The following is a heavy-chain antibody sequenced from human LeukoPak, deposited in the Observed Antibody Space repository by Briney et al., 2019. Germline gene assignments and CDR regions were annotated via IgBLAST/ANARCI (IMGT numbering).Heavy chain of an antibody. D-gene: IGHD6-6*01. CDR1: GYTFTCYY. J-gene: IGHJ4*02. Sequence: GASVKVSCKASGYTFTCYYMHWVRQAPGQGLEWMGIINPSGGSTSYAQKFQGRVTMTRDMSTSTVYMELSSLRSEDTAVYYCARLYSSSWGIDYWGQGTLVTVSS. CDR3: ARLYSSSWGIDY. V-gene: IGHV1-46*01. CDR2: INPSGGST.